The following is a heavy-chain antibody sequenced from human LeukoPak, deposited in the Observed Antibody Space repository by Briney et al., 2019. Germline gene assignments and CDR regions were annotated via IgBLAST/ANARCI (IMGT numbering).Heavy chain of an antibody. J-gene: IGHJ4*02. Sequence: GGSLRLSCAASGFTFSTNSMSWVRQAPGKGLEWVSYITSSGSVIHYSDSVRGRFTISRDNVKSSLYLQMNSLRAEDTAIYYCARDWASPGPTTIWGQGTLVTVSS. V-gene: IGHV3-48*01. CDR3: ARDWASPGPTTI. CDR2: ITSSGSVI. D-gene: IGHD1-26*01. CDR1: GFTFSTNS.